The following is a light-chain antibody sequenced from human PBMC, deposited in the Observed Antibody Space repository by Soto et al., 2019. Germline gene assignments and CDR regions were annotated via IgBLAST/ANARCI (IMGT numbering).Light chain of an antibody. CDR2: DAS. Sequence: DIQLTQSPYTLSASVGDRVTLTCLASQSIATYLTWYQQKPGKAPKLLIYDASSLKSGVPSRFSGSGSGTEFTLTISSLQPDDFATYYCQHYNSYPITFGQGTRLEIK. V-gene: IGKV1-5*01. J-gene: IGKJ5*01. CDR1: QSIATY. CDR3: QHYNSYPIT.